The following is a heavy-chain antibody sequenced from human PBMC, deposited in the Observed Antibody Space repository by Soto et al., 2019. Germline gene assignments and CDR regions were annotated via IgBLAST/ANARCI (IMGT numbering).Heavy chain of an antibody. J-gene: IGHJ4*02. D-gene: IGHD3-9*01. Sequence: QVQLVQSGAEVKKPGASVKAYCKASGYTFTSYGISWVRQAPGQGLEWMGWISAYNGNTNYAQKLQGRVTMTTDTSTSTAYMELRSLRSDDTAVYYCAREVESYDILTGYPKSGENYFDYWGQGTLVTVSS. V-gene: IGHV1-18*01. CDR2: ISAYNGNT. CDR3: AREVESYDILTGYPKSGENYFDY. CDR1: GYTFTSYG.